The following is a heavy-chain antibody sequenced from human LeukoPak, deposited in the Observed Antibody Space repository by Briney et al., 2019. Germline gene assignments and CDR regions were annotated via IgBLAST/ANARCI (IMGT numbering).Heavy chain of an antibody. CDR1: GGSISSSSYY. Sequence: TSETLSLTCTVSGGSISSSSYYWGWIRQPPGKGLEWIGSIYYSGSTYYNPSLKSRVTISVDTSKNQFSLKLSSVTAADTAVYYCARAGDIVVVAVTGAGYYYMDVWGKGTAVTVSS. J-gene: IGHJ6*03. D-gene: IGHD2-2*01. CDR2: IYYSGST. V-gene: IGHV4-39*07. CDR3: ARAGDIVVVAVTGAGYYYMDV.